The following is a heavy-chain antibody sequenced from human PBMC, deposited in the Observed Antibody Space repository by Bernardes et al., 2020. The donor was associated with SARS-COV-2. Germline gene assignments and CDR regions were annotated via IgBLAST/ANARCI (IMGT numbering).Heavy chain of an antibody. J-gene: IGHJ4*02. V-gene: IGHV5-51*01. CDR3: ARGRGDVFGVHQFDF. Sequence: GESLKISCRCSGFSFEHYWIAWVRQMPGKGLEWMGIIDPGNSDTRYSQSFDPRYRQSSGGQVVISADKSLTTAYLQFTDLKASDTAMYFCARGRGDVFGVHQFDFWGRGTLVTVSS. CDR1: GFSFEHYW. CDR2: IDPGNSDT. D-gene: IGHD2-8*01.